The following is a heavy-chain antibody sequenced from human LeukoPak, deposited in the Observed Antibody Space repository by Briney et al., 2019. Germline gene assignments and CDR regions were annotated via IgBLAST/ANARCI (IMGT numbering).Heavy chain of an antibody. V-gene: IGHV3-7*01. D-gene: IGHD6-19*01. CDR1: GFTFSSYC. CDR2: IKQDGSEK. J-gene: IGHJ4*02. Sequence: GGSLRLSCAASGFTFSSYCMTWVRQAPGKGLEWVANIKQDGSEKYYVDSVKGRFTISRDNAKNSLYLQMNSLRAEDTAVYYCARVGARGYSSGWSIDYWGQGTLVTVSS. CDR3: ARVGARGYSSGWSIDY.